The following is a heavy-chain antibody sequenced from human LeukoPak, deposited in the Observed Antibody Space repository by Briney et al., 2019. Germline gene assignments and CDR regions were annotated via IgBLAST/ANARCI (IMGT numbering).Heavy chain of an antibody. J-gene: IGHJ6*02. CDR3: AKGGELAHFYYYGMDV. V-gene: IGHV3-23*01. CDR2: IGGSGVST. Sequence: GGSLRLSCAASGFTFTNYAMSWVRQAPGKGLEWVSAIGGSGVSTYYADSVKGRFSISGDNSKNTLYLQMNSLRAEDTAVYYCAKGGELAHFYYYGMDVWGQGTTVTVSS. D-gene: IGHD1-1*01. CDR1: GFTFTNYA.